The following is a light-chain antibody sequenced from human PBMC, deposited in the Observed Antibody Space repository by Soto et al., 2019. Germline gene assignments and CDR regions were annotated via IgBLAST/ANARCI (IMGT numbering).Light chain of an antibody. CDR3: TGWDDSLRGRL. CDR1: SSNIESNF. V-gene: IGLV1-47*01. Sequence: QSVLTQPPSASGTPGQRVTISCSGSSSNIESNFVYWYQQLPGTTPRLLIYRNNQRPSGVPDRFSGSKSGTSASLAISALRSEDEADYYCTGWDDSLRGRLFGGGTQLTVL. CDR2: RNN. J-gene: IGLJ2*01.